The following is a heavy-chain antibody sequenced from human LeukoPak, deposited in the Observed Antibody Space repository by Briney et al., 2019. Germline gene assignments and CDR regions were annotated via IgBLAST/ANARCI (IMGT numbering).Heavy chain of an antibody. V-gene: IGHV1-2*02. D-gene: IGHD2-15*01. J-gene: IGHJ5*02. CDR2: INPHSGAT. CDR1: GYTFIGYF. Sequence: ASVKVSCKASGYTFIGYFMHWVRQAPGQGLEWMGWINPHSGATNYAQKFQGRVTMTRDTPISTVYMELSGLRSDDTAIYYCARLSCSGNSCYSGDWFDPWGQGTLVTVSS. CDR3: ARLSCSGNSCYSGDWFDP.